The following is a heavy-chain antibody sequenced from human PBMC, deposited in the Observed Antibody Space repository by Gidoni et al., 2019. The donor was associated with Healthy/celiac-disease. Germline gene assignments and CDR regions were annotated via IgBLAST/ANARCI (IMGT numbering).Heavy chain of an antibody. V-gene: IGHV3-30*18. CDR1: GFTLSSYG. CDR3: AKDESPGIAVAGPDY. J-gene: IGHJ4*02. CDR2: ISYDGSNK. D-gene: IGHD6-19*01. Sequence: QVQLVESGGGVVQPGRSLSLSCAASGFTLSSYGMHWVRQAPGKGLEWVAVISYDGSNKYYADSVKGRFTISRDNSKNTLYLQMNSLRAEDTAVYYCAKDESPGIAVAGPDYWGQGTLVTVSS.